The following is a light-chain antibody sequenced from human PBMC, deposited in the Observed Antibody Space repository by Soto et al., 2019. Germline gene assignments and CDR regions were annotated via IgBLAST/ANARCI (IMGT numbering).Light chain of an antibody. V-gene: IGLV3-21*02. Sequence: SYELTQPPSVSVAPGQAANITCGGNNIESKSVHWYQQKPGQAPVLVVYDDTSRPSGIPERFSGSNSGNTATLTVSRVEVGDAADYYCQVWDTSSAHVIFGGGTKVTVL. J-gene: IGLJ2*01. CDR1: NIESKS. CDR3: QVWDTSSAHVI. CDR2: DDT.